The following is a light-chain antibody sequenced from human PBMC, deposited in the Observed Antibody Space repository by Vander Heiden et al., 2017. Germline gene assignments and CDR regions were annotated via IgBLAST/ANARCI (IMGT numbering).Light chain of an antibody. CDR3: QVWDSSSDHPGVV. Sequence: SYVLPQPPSVSVAPGQTARITCGGNNIGSKSVHWYQQKPGQAPVLVVYDDSDRPSGSPERFSGSNSGNTATLTISRVEAGDEADYYCQVWDSSSDHPGVVFGGGTKLTVL. CDR2: DDS. CDR1: NIGSKS. V-gene: IGLV3-21*02. J-gene: IGLJ2*01.